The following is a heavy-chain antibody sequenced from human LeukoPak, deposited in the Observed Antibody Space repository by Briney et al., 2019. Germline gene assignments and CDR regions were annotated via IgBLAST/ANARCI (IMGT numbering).Heavy chain of an antibody. D-gene: IGHD3-10*01. CDR1: GGSISSGGYS. CDR2: INHSGST. J-gene: IGHJ5*02. Sequence: PSETLSLTCAVSGGSISSGGYSWSWIRQPPGKGLEGIGEINHSGSTNYNPSLKIRVTISVDTSKNQFSLKLSSVTAADTAVYYCARGLRGSGSYYNGNPRWFDPWGQGTLVTVSS. V-gene: IGHV4-30-2*01. CDR3: ARGLRGSGSYYNGNPRWFDP.